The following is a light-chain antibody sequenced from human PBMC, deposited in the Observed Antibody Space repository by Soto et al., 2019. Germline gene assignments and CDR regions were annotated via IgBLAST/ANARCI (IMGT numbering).Light chain of an antibody. J-gene: IGLJ1*01. CDR2: EDH. Sequence: QSVLAQPASVSGSPGQSITISCTGTSSDVGTYNLVSWYQHRPGKAPKPIIYEDHKRPSDISDRFSGSKSDNTASLTISGLQGEDEADYFCCSYAGRSTFPYVFGTGTKLTVL. CDR3: CSYAGRSTFPYV. V-gene: IGLV2-23*02. CDR1: SSDVGTYNL.